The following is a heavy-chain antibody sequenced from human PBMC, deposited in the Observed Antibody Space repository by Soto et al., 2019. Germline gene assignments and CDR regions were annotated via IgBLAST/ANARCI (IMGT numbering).Heavy chain of an antibody. CDR1: GGTFSRYA. V-gene: IGHV1-69*01. D-gene: IGHD1-26*01. CDR2: IIPIFGTA. Sequence: QVQLVQSGAEVKKPGSSVKVSCKASGGTFSRYAISWVRQAPGQGLEWMGGIIPIFGTANYAQKFQGRVTIAADESPSTAYMELSSLRFEDTAVYYCARAIVGPTTTGWLDPWGQGTLVTVSS. J-gene: IGHJ5*02. CDR3: ARAIVGPTTTGWLDP.